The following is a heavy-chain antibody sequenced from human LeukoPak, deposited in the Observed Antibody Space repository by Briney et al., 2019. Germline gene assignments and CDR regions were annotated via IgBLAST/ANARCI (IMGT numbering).Heavy chain of an antibody. CDR1: GFTLSNYW. Sequence: GGSLKLSCEASGFTLSNYWINWVRQAPGKGLVWVSRINGDGSSTSNADAVKGRFTISRDNAKNTLFLQMNSLRAEDTAVYYCARESSWAPDYWGQGTLVTVSS. V-gene: IGHV3-74*01. D-gene: IGHD1-26*01. CDR2: INGDGSST. CDR3: ARESSWAPDY. J-gene: IGHJ4*02.